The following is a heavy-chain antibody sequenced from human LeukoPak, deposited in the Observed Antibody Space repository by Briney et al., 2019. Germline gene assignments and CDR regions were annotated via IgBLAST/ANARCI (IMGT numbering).Heavy chain of an antibody. Sequence: GGSLRLSCAASGFTFSSYAMSRVRQAPGKGLEWVSVIRGSGGSTYYADSVKGRFTISRDNSKNTLYLQMNNLRAEDTAVYYCAKDGYPHSGSYSHSDYWGQGTLVTVSS. CDR2: IRGSGGST. CDR3: AKDGYPHSGSYSHSDY. CDR1: GFTFSSYA. J-gene: IGHJ4*02. D-gene: IGHD1-26*01. V-gene: IGHV3-23*01.